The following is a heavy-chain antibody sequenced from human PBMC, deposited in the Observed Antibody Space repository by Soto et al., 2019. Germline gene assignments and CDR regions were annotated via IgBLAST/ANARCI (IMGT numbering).Heavy chain of an antibody. D-gene: IGHD3-16*01. V-gene: IGHV4-30-2*01. J-gene: IGHJ6*02. CDR3: ARSMITFGGVEYGMDV. CDR1: GGSISSGGYS. CDR2: IYHSGST. Sequence: SETLSLTCAVSGGSISSGGYSWSWIRQPPGKGLEWIGYIYHSGSTYYNPSLKSRVTISVDRSKNQFSLKLSSVTAADTAVYYCARSMITFGGVEYGMDVWGQGTTVTVSS.